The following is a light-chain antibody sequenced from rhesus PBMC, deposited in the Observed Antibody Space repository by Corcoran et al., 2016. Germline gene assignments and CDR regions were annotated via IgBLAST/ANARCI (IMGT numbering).Light chain of an antibody. Sequence: DIQMTQSPSSLSASVGDTVTITCRASQSISSWLDWSQQKPGKAPKLLIYKASSLQSGVPSRFRGSGAGTDFTLTISSLQPEDFATYYCLQYSSSPHSFGQGTKVEIK. CDR1: QSISSW. J-gene: IGKJ2*01. V-gene: IGKV1-22*01. CDR3: LQYSSSPHS. CDR2: KAS.